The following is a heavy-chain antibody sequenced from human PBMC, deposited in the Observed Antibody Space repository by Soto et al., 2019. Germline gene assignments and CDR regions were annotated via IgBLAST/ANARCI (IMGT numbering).Heavy chain of an antibody. CDR2: ISSSGGAT. J-gene: IGHJ4*02. Sequence: GGSMRLSYAAAGFTFSSYAMDWVSKTPGKGLEWISAISSSGGATYYADSVKGRFAFSRDNSKNTLYLQMDSLRAEDTAVYYCARDTGRVSRTGWTQVDYWGRGTLVTVSS. V-gene: IGHV3-23*01. D-gene: IGHD2-15*01. CDR1: GFTFSSYA. CDR3: ARDTGRVSRTGWTQVDY.